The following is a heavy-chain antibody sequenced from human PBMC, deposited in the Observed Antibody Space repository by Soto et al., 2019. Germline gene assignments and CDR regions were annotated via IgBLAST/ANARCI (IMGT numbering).Heavy chain of an antibody. CDR2: MNPNSGNT. D-gene: IGHD5-12*01. J-gene: IGHJ5*02. Sequence: ASVKVSCKASGYTFTSYDINWVRQATGQGLEWMGWMNPNSGNTGYAQKFQGRVTMTRNTSISTAYMELSSLRSEDTVVYYCARGGHSGYEDWFDPWGQGTLVTVSS. CDR1: GYTFTSYD. V-gene: IGHV1-8*01. CDR3: ARGGHSGYEDWFDP.